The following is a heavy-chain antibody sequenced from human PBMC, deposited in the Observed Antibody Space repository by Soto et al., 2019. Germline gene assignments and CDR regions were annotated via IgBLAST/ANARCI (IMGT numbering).Heavy chain of an antibody. CDR3: XXDXFITIFGVVIIDYYYMDV. Sequence: GGSLRLSCTASGFTFGDYAMFWFRQAPVNGLECVGLIRSKSYGWTTEYAASVKGIVTISRDYAESIACLQVNSLKTEDTAVYYCXXDXFITIFGVVIIDYYYMDVWGKGNTVTVS. CDR1: GFTFGDYA. V-gene: IGHV3-49*03. J-gene: IGHJ6*03. D-gene: IGHD3-3*01. CDR2: IRSKSYGWTT.